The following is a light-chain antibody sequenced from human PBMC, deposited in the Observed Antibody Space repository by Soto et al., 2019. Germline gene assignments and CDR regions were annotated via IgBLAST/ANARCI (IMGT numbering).Light chain of an antibody. CDR3: QQYKSFSPIT. CDR2: DAF. CDR1: QSVSEW. J-gene: IGKJ5*01. Sequence: DTQMTQSPSTLSASVGDRVTITCRASQSVSEWVAWYQQKPGKAPKLLIYDAFSLESGVPSRFGGSGSGTEFSLTISSLQPDDFATYYCQQYKSFSPITFGQGTRLEIK. V-gene: IGKV1-5*01.